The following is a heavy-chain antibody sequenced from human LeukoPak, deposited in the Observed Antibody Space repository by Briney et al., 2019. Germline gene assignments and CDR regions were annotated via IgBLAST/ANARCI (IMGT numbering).Heavy chain of an antibody. V-gene: IGHV4-39*07. Sequence: SSETLSLTCTVSGGSISSSSYYWGWIRQPPGKGLEWIGSIYYSGSTYYNPSLKSRVTISVDTSKNQFSLKLSSVTAADTAVYYCARESGITMVRGGANWFDPWGQGTLVTVSS. J-gene: IGHJ5*02. D-gene: IGHD3-10*01. CDR2: IYYSGST. CDR1: GGSISSSSYY. CDR3: ARESGITMVRGGANWFDP.